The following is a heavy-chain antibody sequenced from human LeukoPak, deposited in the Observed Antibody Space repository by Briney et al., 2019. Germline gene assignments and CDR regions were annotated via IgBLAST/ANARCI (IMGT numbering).Heavy chain of an antibody. J-gene: IGHJ6*03. CDR1: GASLSSGDHY. D-gene: IGHD5-18*01. Sequence: SETLSLTCSVSGASLSSGDHYWGWIRQPPGKGLEWLVYIYFSGSTYYTSSLQSRVTITIDTSMNQFTLRLKSVTAADTAGYYCARLSTTYRYGLDYYYMDVWGKGTTVTVSS. CDR3: ARLSTTYRYGLDYYYMDV. V-gene: IGHV4-39*01. CDR2: IYFSGST.